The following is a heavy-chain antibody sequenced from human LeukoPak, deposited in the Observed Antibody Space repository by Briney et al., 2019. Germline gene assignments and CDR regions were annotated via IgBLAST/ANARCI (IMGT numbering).Heavy chain of an antibody. CDR1: GGSISGTSYY. D-gene: IGHD6-19*01. J-gene: IGHJ4*02. V-gene: IGHV4-39*01. CDR3: ARLAIYSSGEDY. CDR2: IYYSRST. Sequence: PSETLSLTCTVSGGSISGTSYYWGWIRQPPGKGLEWIGSIYYSRSTYYNPSLKSRISISVDTSKTQFSLKLSSVTAADTAVYYCARLAIYSSGEDYWGQGTLVTVSS.